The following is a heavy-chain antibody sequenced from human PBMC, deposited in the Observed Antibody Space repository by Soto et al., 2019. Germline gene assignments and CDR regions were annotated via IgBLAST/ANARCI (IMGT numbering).Heavy chain of an antibody. D-gene: IGHD4-17*01. CDR1: GFTFSDSA. CDR2: IRSKANKYAT. CDR3: TRPSDGDYSTVDY. V-gene: IGHV3-73*02. J-gene: IGHJ4*02. Sequence: EVQLVASGGGLVQPGGSLKLSCAASGFTFSDSAIHWVRQTSGNGLEWVGRIRSKANKYATVYAASMEGSLTISRDDAKNPAHLQMTSLKTEDTAVYYCTRPSDGDYSTVDYWGQGTLVIVSA.